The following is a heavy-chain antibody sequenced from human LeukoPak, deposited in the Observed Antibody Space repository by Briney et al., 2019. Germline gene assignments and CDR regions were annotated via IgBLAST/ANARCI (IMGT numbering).Heavy chain of an antibody. D-gene: IGHD4-17*01. CDR1: GFTFSSYA. J-gene: IGHJ5*02. CDR2: ISGSGGST. Sequence: GGSLRLSCAASGFTFSSYAMSWVRQAPGKGLEWVSAISGSGGSTYYADSVKGRFTISRDNSKNTLYLQMNSLIAEDTAVYYFAHLYGYYVDGWFDPWRQGPLVSVSS. V-gene: IGHV3-23*01. CDR3: AHLYGYYVDGWFDP.